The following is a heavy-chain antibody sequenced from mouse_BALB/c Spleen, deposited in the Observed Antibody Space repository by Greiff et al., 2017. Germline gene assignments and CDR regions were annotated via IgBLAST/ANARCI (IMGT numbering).Heavy chain of an antibody. D-gene: IGHD2-4*01. CDR1: GDSITSGY. J-gene: IGHJ4*01. Sequence: EVQLQQSGPSLVKPSQTLSLTCSVTGDSITSGYWNWIRKFPGNKLEYMGYISYSGSTYYNPSLKSRISITRDTSKNQYYLQLNSVTTEDTATYYCARYPFYYDYDGYAMDYWGQGTSVTVSS. V-gene: IGHV3-8*02. CDR2: ISYSGST. CDR3: ARYPFYYDYDGYAMDY.